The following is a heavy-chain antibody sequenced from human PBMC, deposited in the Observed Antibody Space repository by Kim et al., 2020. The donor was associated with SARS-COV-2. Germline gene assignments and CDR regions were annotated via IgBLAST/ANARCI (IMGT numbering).Heavy chain of an antibody. CDR2: ISETSDEI. CDR3: STYMWCIRRFDD. Sequence: FSFNSDNMIWVRQDPGKGLEWVSSISETSDEIYYADSVRGRFTVSRDNAKNCLYLQMSSLRAGDSARYYGSTYMWCIRRFDDWRQGARVTVSS. CDR1: FSFNSDN. D-gene: IGHD2-21*01. V-gene: IGHV3-21*01. J-gene: IGHJ4*02.